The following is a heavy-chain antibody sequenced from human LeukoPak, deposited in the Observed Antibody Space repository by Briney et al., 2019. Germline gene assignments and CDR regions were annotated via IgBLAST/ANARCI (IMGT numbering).Heavy chain of an antibody. J-gene: IGHJ1*01. Sequence: ASVKVSRKACGYTFTGYFMHWVRQAPGQGLEWMGRINPNSGGTNNAQKFQGRVTMTRDTSISTAYMELSRLRSDDTAVYYCASEGYCSGGSCYFFQHWGQGTLVTVSS. CDR2: INPNSGGT. CDR3: ASEGYCSGGSCYFFQH. V-gene: IGHV1-2*06. CDR1: GYTFTGYF. D-gene: IGHD2-15*01.